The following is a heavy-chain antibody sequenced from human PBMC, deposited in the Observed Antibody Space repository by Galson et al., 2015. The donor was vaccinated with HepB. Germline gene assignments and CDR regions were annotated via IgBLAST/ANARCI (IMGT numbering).Heavy chain of an antibody. J-gene: IGHJ4*02. Sequence: SVKVSCKASGYTFIGYYIHWVRQAPGQGLEWMGWINPNSGGTNYAQKFQGRVTMTRDTSVNTANMELSRLRSDDTAVYYCARGEYYYDSSGYYLFDYWGQGTLVTVSS. CDR1: GYTFIGYY. D-gene: IGHD3-22*01. CDR2: INPNSGGT. CDR3: ARGEYYYDSSGYYLFDY. V-gene: IGHV1-2*02.